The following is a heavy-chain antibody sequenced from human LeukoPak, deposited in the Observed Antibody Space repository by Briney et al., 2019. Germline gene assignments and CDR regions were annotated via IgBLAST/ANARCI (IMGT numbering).Heavy chain of an antibody. CDR1: GYSFTSYW. CDR2: TDPTDSYT. V-gene: IGHV5-10-1*01. Sequence: GESLKISCKGSGYSFTSYWISWVRQMPGKGLEWMGRTDPTDSYTDYSPSFQGHVTISVDRSISTAYLQWSSLKASDTAIYYCATSRAATLKVHNWFDPWGQGTLVTVSS. CDR3: ATSRAATLKVHNWFDP. D-gene: IGHD2-15*01. J-gene: IGHJ5*02.